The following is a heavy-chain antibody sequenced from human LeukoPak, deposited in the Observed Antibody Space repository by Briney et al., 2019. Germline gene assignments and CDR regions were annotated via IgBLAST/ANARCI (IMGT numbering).Heavy chain of an antibody. CDR1: GYTFTIYD. V-gene: IGHV1-8*01. Sequence: SVKFSCKASGYTFTIYDINWVRQATGQGLGWMGWMNPNTGNTAYAQKFQGRVNMTRNTSIRTAYMEVSSLRSEHTAVYYCARGVVLVPATVGWFDPWGQGTLVIVSS. CDR3: ARGVVLVPATVGWFDP. CDR2: MNPNTGNT. J-gene: IGHJ5*02. D-gene: IGHD2-15*01.